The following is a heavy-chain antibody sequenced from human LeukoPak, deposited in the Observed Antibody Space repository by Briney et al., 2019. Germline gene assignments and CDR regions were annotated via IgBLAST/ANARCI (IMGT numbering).Heavy chain of an antibody. CDR3: ARVVLLWFGEYNAFDI. D-gene: IGHD3-10*01. Sequence: KLSQTLSLTCAISGDSVSSNSAAWNWIRQSPSRGLEWLGRTYYRSKWYNDYAVSVKSRITINPDTSKNQFSLKLSSVTAADTAVYYCARVVLLWFGEYNAFDIWGQGTMVTVSS. CDR1: GDSVSSNSAA. V-gene: IGHV6-1*01. CDR2: TYYRSKWYN. J-gene: IGHJ3*02.